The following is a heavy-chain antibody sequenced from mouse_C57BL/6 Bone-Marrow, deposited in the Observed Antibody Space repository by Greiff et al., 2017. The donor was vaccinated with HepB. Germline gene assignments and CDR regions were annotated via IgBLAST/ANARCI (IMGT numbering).Heavy chain of an antibody. D-gene: IGHD2-1*01. CDR1: GYTFTDYY. CDR2: INPNNGGT. CDR3: AREGDLRWSDY. Sequence: EVQLQQSGPELVKPGASVKISCKASGYTFTDYYMNWVKQSHGKSLEWIGDINPNNGGTSYNQKFKGKATLTVDKSSSTAYMELRSLTSEDSAVYYCAREGDLRWSDYGGRGTALTVSS. J-gene: IGHJ2*01. V-gene: IGHV1-26*01.